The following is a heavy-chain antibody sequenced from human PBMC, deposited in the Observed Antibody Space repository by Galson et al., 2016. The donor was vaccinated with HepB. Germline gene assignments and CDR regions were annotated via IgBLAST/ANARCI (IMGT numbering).Heavy chain of an antibody. Sequence: SLRLSCATSDFSVSDNYMYWVRQAPGKGLEWVSVIYSGGSTYHADSVKGRFTLSRDNSKKTLHLQMNSLRADDTAVYYCARGRYSGSNYLYWQKDAFEIWGQGTMVTVSS. J-gene: IGHJ3*02. D-gene: IGHD1-26*01. V-gene: IGHV3-53*01. CDR3: ARGRYSGSNYLYWQKDAFEI. CDR1: DFSVSDNY. CDR2: IYSGGST.